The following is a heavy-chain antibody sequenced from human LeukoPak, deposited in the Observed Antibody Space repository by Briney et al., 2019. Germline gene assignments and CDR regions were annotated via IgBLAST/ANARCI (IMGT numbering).Heavy chain of an antibody. CDR1: GFTFSSYG. V-gene: IGHV3-30*02. D-gene: IGHD5-18*01. Sequence: GRSLRLSCAASGFTFSSYGMHWVRQAPGKGLEWVAFIRYDGSNKYYADSVKGRFTISRDNSKNTLYLQMNSLRAEDTVVYYCAKFVDTAMVTKPDAFDIWGQGTMVTVSS. CDR2: IRYDGSNK. CDR3: AKFVDTAMVTKPDAFDI. J-gene: IGHJ3*02.